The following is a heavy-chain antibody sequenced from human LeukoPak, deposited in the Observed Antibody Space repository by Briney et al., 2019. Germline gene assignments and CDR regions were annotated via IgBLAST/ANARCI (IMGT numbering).Heavy chain of an antibody. CDR2: IKQDGSEN. CDR1: GFTFSSYW. Sequence: GGSLRLSCTASGFTFSSYWMSWVRQAPGKGVEWVANIKQDGSENYYVDSVKDRFTISRDNAKNSLYLQMNSLRAEDTAVYYCAQEHVDSSGYYYVPNWFDPWGQGTLVIVSS. CDR3: AQEHVDSSGYYYVPNWFDP. J-gene: IGHJ5*02. V-gene: IGHV3-7*01. D-gene: IGHD3-22*01.